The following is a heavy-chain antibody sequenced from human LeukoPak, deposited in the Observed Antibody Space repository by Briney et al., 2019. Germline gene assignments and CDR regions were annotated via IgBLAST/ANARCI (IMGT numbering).Heavy chain of an antibody. CDR3: ARRGTTTSPYGRDV. Sequence: GGSHRLSYAPSGFTFSSYWMHCVRQAPGKGLVWVSRINSDGSNTGYADSVKSRFTISRDNAKNTLKVQMSSVRAEDTAVYYYARRGTTTSPYGRDVWGQGTTVTVSS. V-gene: IGHV3-74*01. CDR1: GFTFSSYW. J-gene: IGHJ6*02. D-gene: IGHD2/OR15-2a*01. CDR2: INSDGSNT.